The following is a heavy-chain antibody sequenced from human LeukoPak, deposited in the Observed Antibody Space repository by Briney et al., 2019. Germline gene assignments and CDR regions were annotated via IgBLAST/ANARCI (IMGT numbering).Heavy chain of an antibody. V-gene: IGHV4-61*08. J-gene: IGHJ5*02. CDR1: GGSISSGGYY. CDR2: IYHSGST. Sequence: SETLSLTCTVSGGSISSGGYYWSWIRQPPGKGLEWIGYIYHSGSTNYNPSLKSRVTISVDTSKNQFSLKLSSVTAADTAVYYCARDGPNDYGGNSGWFDPWGQGTLVTVSP. CDR3: ARDGPNDYGGNSGWFDP. D-gene: IGHD4-23*01.